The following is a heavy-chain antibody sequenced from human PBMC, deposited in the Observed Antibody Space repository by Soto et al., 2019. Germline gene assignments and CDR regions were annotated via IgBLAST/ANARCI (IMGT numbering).Heavy chain of an antibody. CDR1: GFTFCSNS. D-gene: IGHD3-22*01. V-gene: IGHV3-21*01. Sequence: EVQLVESGGGLVKPGGSLRLSCAASGFTFCSNSMNWVRQAPGKGLEWVSSISSSSSYIYYADSVKGRFTISRDNAKNSLYLQMNSLRAEDTAVYYCARGGSDSSATDYWGQGTLVTVSS. CDR2: ISSSSSYI. CDR3: ARGGSDSSATDY. J-gene: IGHJ4*02.